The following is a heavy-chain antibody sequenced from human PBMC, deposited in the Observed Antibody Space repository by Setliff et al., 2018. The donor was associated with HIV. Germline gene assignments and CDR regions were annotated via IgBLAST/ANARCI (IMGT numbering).Heavy chain of an antibody. CDR1: GYSISSGYY. CDR3: ARGTTLNVVPDAFDI. D-gene: IGHD4-17*01. V-gene: IGHV4-38-2*02. CDR2: IYHAGNT. J-gene: IGHJ3*02. Sequence: SETLSLTCTVTGYSISSGYYWAWIRQPPGKGLEWIGYIYHAGNTYYNPSLKSRVTISVDTSKNQISLRLNSLTAADTAVYYCARGTTLNVVPDAFDIWSQGTMVTVSS.